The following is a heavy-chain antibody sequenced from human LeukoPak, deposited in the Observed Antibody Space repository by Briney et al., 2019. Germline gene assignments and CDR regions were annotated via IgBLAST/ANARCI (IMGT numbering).Heavy chain of an antibody. D-gene: IGHD3-22*01. V-gene: IGHV1-8*01. J-gene: IGHJ4*02. CDR1: GYTFTGYD. CDR3: ATDLFNYYDSSGYYPLVDY. CDR2: MNPNSGNT. Sequence: ASVKVSCKVSGYTFTGYDINWVRQATGQGLEWMGWMNPNSGNTGYAQKFQGRVTMTRNTSISTAYMELSSLRSEDTAVYYCATDLFNYYDSSGYYPLVDYWAQGTLVTVSS.